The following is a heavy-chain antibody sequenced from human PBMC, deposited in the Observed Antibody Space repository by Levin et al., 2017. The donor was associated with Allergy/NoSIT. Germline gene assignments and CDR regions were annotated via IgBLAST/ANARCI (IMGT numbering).Heavy chain of an antibody. CDR1: GYTFTSYG. D-gene: IGHD3-22*01. V-gene: IGHV1-18*01. Sequence: VASVKVSCKASGYTFTSYGISWVRQAPGQGLEWMGWISAYNGNTNYAQKLQGRVTMTTDTSTSTAYMELRSLRSDDTAVYYCARDNGGLLTMIPDPDYWGQGTLVTVSS. CDR3: ARDNGGLLTMIPDPDY. CDR2: ISAYNGNT. J-gene: IGHJ4*02.